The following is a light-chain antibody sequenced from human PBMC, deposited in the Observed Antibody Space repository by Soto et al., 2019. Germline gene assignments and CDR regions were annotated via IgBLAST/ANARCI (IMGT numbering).Light chain of an antibody. CDR2: AAS. CDR3: QQLNSYPREYT. Sequence: DIQMTQSPSSLSASVGDRVTITCRASQGISNYLAWYQQKPGKVPKLLIYAASTLQSGVPSRFSGSGSGTDFTLTISSLQPEDVATYYCQQLNSYPREYTFGQGTKLEIK. J-gene: IGKJ2*01. CDR1: QGISNY. V-gene: IGKV1-27*01.